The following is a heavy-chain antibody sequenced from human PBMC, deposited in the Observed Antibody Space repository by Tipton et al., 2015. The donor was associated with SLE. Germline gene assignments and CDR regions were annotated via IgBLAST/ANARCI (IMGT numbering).Heavy chain of an antibody. CDR3: ARRKVGGPVDC. Sequence: TLSLTCTVSGDSISTTYYWGWIRQPPGKGLEWIGYIYYNGNANYNPALESRVTISEDKSKTLLSLRLTSVTAADTAVYYCARRKVGGPVDCWGQGTLVTVSS. J-gene: IGHJ4*02. V-gene: IGHV4-61*05. CDR1: GDSISTTYY. D-gene: IGHD1-26*01. CDR2: IYYNGNA.